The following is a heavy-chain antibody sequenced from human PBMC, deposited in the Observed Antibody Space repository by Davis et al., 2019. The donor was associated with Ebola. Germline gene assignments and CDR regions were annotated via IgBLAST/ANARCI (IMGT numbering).Heavy chain of an antibody. CDR1: GFTFSSYG. V-gene: IGHV3-33*01. CDR2: MWFVGSNK. J-gene: IGHJ4*02. D-gene: IGHD3-10*01. CDR3: ARGVGELFRYYFDY. Sequence: PGGSLRLSCAASGFTFSSYGMHWVRQAPGKGLEWVAVMWFVGSNKYYADSVKGRFTISRDNSKNTLYLQMSSLRAEDTAVYYCARGVGELFRYYFDYWGQGTLVTVSS.